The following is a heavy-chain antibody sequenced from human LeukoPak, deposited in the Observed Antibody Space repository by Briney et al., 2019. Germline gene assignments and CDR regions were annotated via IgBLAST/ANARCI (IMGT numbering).Heavy chain of an antibody. D-gene: IGHD2-2*01. Sequence: AGYLRRSCAASGFTFSTHAMIWVRQGPGKGLEWVFAISGSGGTTYYADSVEGRFTISRDNSKNSLYMQMHSLRAEDTAVYYCATQYCSTVSRSYSYFFYMDVWGQGTTVSVSS. J-gene: IGHJ6*03. V-gene: IGHV3-23*01. CDR2: ISGSGGTT. CDR3: ATQYCSTVSRSYSYFFYMDV. CDR1: GFTFSTHA.